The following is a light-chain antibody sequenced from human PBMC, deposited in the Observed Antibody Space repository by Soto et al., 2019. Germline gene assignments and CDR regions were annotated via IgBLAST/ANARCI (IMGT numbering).Light chain of an antibody. Sequence: EVVLTQSPGTLSLSPGERATLSCRASESVSSDSLAWYQQRPGQPPRLLIFGTSSRATGIPDRFSGGGSETDFTLTITRLEPEDFAVYFCQQSGGSLYTFGQGTKVDIK. CDR2: GTS. V-gene: IGKV3-20*01. J-gene: IGKJ2*01. CDR3: QQSGGSLYT. CDR1: ESVSSDS.